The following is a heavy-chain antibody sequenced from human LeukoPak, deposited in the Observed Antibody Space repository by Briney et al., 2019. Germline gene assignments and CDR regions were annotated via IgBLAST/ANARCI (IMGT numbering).Heavy chain of an antibody. D-gene: IGHD2-15*01. J-gene: IGHJ5*02. Sequence: PSETLSLTCTVSGGSISSSNYYWGWIRQPPGKGLEWIGSIYYSGSTYYNPSLKSRVTISVDTSKNQFSLKLSSVTAADTAVYYCARLDGYCSGGSCYSVSLADPWGQGTLVTVSS. CDR1: GGSISSSNYY. V-gene: IGHV4-39*01. CDR2: IYYSGST. CDR3: ARLDGYCSGGSCYSVSLADP.